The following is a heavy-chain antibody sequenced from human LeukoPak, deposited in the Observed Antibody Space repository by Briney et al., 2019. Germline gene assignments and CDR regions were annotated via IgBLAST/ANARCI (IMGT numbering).Heavy chain of an antibody. CDR2: ISGSGFTM. CDR1: GYTFSSYS. CDR3: ATKVLADNWFDP. Sequence: GGSLRLSCVASGYTFSSYSKNWVRQAPGKGLEWVSYISGSGFTMYYADSVKSRFTISRDNAKNSLFLQMNSLRDEDTAVYYCATKVLADNWFDPWGQGTLVTVSS. V-gene: IGHV3-48*02. D-gene: IGHD2-8*02. J-gene: IGHJ5*02.